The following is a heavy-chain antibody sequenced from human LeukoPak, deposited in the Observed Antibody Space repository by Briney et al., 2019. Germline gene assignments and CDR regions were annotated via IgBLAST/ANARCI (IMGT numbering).Heavy chain of an antibody. Sequence: ASVKVSCKASGGTFSSYAISWVRQAPGQGLEWMGIINPSGGSTSYAQKFQGRVTMTRDTSTSTVYMELSSLRSEDTAVYYCARVGGEWELQYYFDYWGQGTLVSVSS. CDR3: ARVGGEWELQYYFDY. D-gene: IGHD1-26*01. V-gene: IGHV1-46*01. CDR1: GGTFSSYA. CDR2: INPSGGST. J-gene: IGHJ4*02.